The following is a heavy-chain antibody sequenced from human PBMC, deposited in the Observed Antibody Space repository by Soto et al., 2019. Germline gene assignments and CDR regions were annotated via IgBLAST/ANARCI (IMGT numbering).Heavy chain of an antibody. Sequence: SLSLSCAASGFTFSNAWMNWVRQAPGKGLEWVGRIKSKTDGGTTDYAAPVKGRFTISRDDSKNTLYLQMNSLKTEDTAVYYCTTDPVTMIVVVPSSGWGQGTLVTVSS. CDR2: IKSKTDGGTT. V-gene: IGHV3-15*07. CDR3: TTDPVTMIVVVPSSG. CDR1: GFTFSNAW. J-gene: IGHJ4*02. D-gene: IGHD3-22*01.